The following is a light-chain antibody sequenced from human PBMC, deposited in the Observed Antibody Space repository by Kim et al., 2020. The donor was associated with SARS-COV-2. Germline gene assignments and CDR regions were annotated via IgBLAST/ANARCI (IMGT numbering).Light chain of an antibody. Sequence: SLSPGERATLACTASQSIGTDLALYQHTPGQAPRLLIYHAFTRATGIPARISGSGSGTEFTLTISSLQSEDFAVYYCQQYNDWPLTFGGGTKLEI. CDR1: QSIGTD. J-gene: IGKJ4*01. V-gene: IGKV3D-15*01. CDR2: HAF. CDR3: QQYNDWPLT.